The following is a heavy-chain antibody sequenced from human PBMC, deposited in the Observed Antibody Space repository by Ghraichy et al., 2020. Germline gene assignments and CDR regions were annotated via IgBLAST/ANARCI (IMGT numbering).Heavy chain of an antibody. V-gene: IGHV3-21*01. CDR1: GFTFSSYS. CDR2: ISSSSSYI. D-gene: IGHD6-6*01. J-gene: IGHJ4*02. Sequence: GSLRLSCAASGFTFSSYSMNWVRQAPGKGLEWVSSISSSSSYIYYADSVKGRFTISRDNAKNSLYLQMNSLRAEDTAVYYCARHYSSSPDRNFYFDYWGQGTLVTVSS. CDR3: ARHYSSSPDRNFYFDY.